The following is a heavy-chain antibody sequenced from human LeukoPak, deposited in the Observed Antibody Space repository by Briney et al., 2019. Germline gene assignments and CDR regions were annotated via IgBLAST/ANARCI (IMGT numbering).Heavy chain of an antibody. CDR3: ARAEYSSSPYYYYGMDV. CDR2: MNPNSGNT. J-gene: IGHJ6*02. CDR1: GYTFTSYD. V-gene: IGHV1-8*01. Sequence: ASVKVSCKASGYTFTSYDINWVRQATGQGLEWMGWMNPNSGNTGYAQKFQGRVTMTRNTSISTAYMELSSLRSEDTAVYYCARAEYSSSPYYYYGMDVWGQGTTATVSS. D-gene: IGHD6-6*01.